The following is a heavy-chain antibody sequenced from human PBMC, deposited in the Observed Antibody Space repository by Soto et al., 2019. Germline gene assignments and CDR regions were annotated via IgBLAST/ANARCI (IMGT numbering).Heavy chain of an antibody. CDR1: GCSISSSSYY. CDR2: IYYSGST. V-gene: IGHV4-39*01. CDR3: ARQPKDAFYI. Sequence: QLQLQESGPGLVKPSETLSLTCTVSGCSISSSSYYWGWIRQPPGKWLEWIGSIYYSGSTYYNPSLKSRLTISVDTSKNQCSLKLISVTAADTAVYYCARQPKDAFYIWGQGTMVTVSS. J-gene: IGHJ3*02.